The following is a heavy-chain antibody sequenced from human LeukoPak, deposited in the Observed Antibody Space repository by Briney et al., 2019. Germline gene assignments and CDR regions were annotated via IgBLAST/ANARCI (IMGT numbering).Heavy chain of an antibody. V-gene: IGHV2-5*02. CDR1: GFSLSTSGVG. CDR3: AHSDSDTSSSWIYFDY. Sequence: SGPTLVKPTQTLTLTCTFSGFSLSTSGVGVGWIRQPPGKALEWLALIYWDDDQRYSPSLKSRLTITKDTSKNQVVLTMTNMDPVDTATYYCAHSDSDTSSSWIYFDYWGQGTLVTVSS. CDR2: IYWDDDQ. J-gene: IGHJ4*02. D-gene: IGHD6-13*01.